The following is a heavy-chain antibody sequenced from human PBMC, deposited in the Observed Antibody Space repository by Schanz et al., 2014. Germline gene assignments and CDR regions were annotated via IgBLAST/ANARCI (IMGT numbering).Heavy chain of an antibody. Sequence: QVQLQQWGAGLLKPSETLSLTCAVSGGPFSGYWGWIRQPPGKGLEWIGEINHSGSTNYNPTLKIRVTISVDTSRNQFSLKLSSVTAEDTAVYYCARTFRCGGGECSTWADWGQGTLVTVSS. D-gene: IGHD2-21*01. J-gene: IGHJ4*02. CDR2: INHSGST. CDR3: ARTFRCGGGECSTWAD. CDR1: GGPFSGY. V-gene: IGHV4-34*01.